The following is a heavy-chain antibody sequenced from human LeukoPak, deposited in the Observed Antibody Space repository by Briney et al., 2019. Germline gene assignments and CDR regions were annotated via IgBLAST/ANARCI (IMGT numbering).Heavy chain of an antibody. Sequence: ASVKVSCKASGYTFTDYYMIWVRQAPGQGLEWLGWISERGGTYYAQKFQGRVTMTRDTSIRTAYMELSRLTSDDTAVYYCARGPEVAASFDYWGQGSLVTVSS. V-gene: IGHV1-2*02. CDR1: GYTFTDYY. D-gene: IGHD6-19*01. CDR3: ARGPEVAASFDY. J-gene: IGHJ4*02. CDR2: ISERGGT.